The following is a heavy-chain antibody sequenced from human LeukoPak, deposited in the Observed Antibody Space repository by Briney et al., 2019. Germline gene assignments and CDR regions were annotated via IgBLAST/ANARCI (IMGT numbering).Heavy chain of an antibody. D-gene: IGHD4-17*01. J-gene: IGHJ5*02. Sequence: GGSLRLSCAASGSIVSTNHMSWVRQAPGKGLEWVSVIYSGGSTSYADSVKGRFIISRDNSKNTLYLQMNSLRADDSAVYYCARGLHGDPFSWGQGTLVTVSS. V-gene: IGHV3-53*01. CDR3: ARGLHGDPFS. CDR1: GSIVSTNH. CDR2: IYSGGST.